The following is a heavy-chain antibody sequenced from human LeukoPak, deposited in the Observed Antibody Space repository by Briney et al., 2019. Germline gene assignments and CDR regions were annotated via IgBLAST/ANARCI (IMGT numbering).Heavy chain of an antibody. CDR1: GFTFSSYA. Sequence: PGGSLRLSCAASGFTFSSYAMSWVRQAPGKGLEWVSAISGSGGSTYYADSVKGRFTISRDNSKNTLYLQMNSLRAEDTAVYYCPKGAAFDQWLVQEGFDYWGQATLVTVSS. CDR2: ISGSGGST. D-gene: IGHD6-19*01. CDR3: PKGAAFDQWLVQEGFDY. J-gene: IGHJ4*02. V-gene: IGHV3-23*01.